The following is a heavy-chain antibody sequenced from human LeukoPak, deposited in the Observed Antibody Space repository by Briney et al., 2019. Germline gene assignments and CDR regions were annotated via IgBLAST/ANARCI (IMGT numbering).Heavy chain of an antibody. CDR2: ISGYDGDT. D-gene: IGHD4-17*01. Sequence: ASVKVSCKASGYTLTSYGISWVRQAPGQGLEWMGWISGYDGDTNYAQTLQDRVIMTTDTSTNTAYMELRSLRSDDTAVYYCARDLRGDYCYYWGQGTLVTVSS. CDR3: ARDLRGDYCYY. V-gene: IGHV1-18*01. J-gene: IGHJ4*02. CDR1: GYTLTSYG.